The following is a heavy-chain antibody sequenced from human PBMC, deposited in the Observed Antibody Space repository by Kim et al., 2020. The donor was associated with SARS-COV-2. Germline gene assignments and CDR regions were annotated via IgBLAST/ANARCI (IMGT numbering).Heavy chain of an antibody. CDR1: GYTFTSYG. J-gene: IGHJ6*02. D-gene: IGHD3-22*01. CDR2: ISAYNGNT. CDR3: ARDRYYDSSGYSGYYYYGMDV. Sequence: ASVKVSCKASGYTFTSYGISWVRQAPGQGLEWMGWISAYNGNTNYAQKLQGRVTMTTDTSTSTAYMELRSLRSDDTAVYYCARDRYYDSSGYSGYYYYGMDVWGQGTTVTVSS. V-gene: IGHV1-18*01.